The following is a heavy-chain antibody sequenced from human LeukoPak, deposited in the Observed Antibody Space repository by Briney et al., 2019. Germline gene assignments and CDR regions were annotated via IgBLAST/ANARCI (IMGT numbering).Heavy chain of an antibody. CDR2: IYYSGST. V-gene: IGHV4-59*01. CDR3: ARGYSSSWYRYFDY. J-gene: IGHJ4*02. Sequence: SETLSLTCTVAGGSISSYYWSWIRQPPGKGLEWLGYIYYSGSTNYNPSLKSRVTISVDTSKNQFSLKLSSVTAADTAVYYCARGYSSSWYRYFDYWGQGTLVTVSS. D-gene: IGHD6-13*01. CDR1: GGSISSYY.